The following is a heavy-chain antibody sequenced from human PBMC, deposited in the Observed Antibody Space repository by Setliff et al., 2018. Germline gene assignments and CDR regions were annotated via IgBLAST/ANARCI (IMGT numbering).Heavy chain of an antibody. CDR2: ISASNGDT. V-gene: IGHV1-18*04. CDR1: GYTFISYG. CDR3: ARDEDRNEMEIQGY. J-gene: IGHJ4*02. Sequence: ASVKVSCKTSGYTFISYGLSWVRQAPGQGLEWMGRISASNGDTNYAENLQGRVTMTTDISTSTAYMELRSLRSDDTAVYYCARDEDRNEMEIQGYWGQGTRVTVSS. D-gene: IGHD1-7*01.